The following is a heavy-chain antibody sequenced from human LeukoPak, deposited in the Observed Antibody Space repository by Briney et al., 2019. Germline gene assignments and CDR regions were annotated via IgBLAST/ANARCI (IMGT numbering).Heavy chain of an antibody. Sequence: PGRSLRLSCAASGFTFDDYAMHWVRQAPGKGLEWVSGISWNSGSIGYADSVKGRFTISRDNAKNSLYLQMNSLRAEDTALYYCAKDMPEDVDTAMVIDYWGQGTLVTVSS. CDR3: AKDMPEDVDTAMVIDY. D-gene: IGHD5-18*01. J-gene: IGHJ4*02. CDR2: ISWNSGSI. CDR1: GFTFDDYA. V-gene: IGHV3-9*01.